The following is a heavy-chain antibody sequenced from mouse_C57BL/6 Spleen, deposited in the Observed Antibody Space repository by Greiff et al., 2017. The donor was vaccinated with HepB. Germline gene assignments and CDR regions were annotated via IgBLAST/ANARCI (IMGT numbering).Heavy chain of an antibody. CDR1: GFTFSSYG. D-gene: IGHD4-1*01. CDR3: ARHGDWEGYFDY. V-gene: IGHV5-6*01. Sequence: EVHLVESGGDLVKPGGSLKLSCAASGFTFSSYGMSWVRQTPDKRLEWVATISSGGSYTYYPDSVKGRFTISRDNAKNTLYLQMSSLKSEDTAMYYCARHGDWEGYFDYWGQGTTLTVSS. CDR2: ISSGGSYT. J-gene: IGHJ2*01.